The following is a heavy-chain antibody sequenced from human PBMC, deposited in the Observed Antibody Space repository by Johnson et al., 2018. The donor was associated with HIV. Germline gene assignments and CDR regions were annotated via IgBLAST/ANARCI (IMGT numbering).Heavy chain of an antibody. D-gene: IGHD6-13*01. CDR2: IYSGGST. CDR3: ARDAGSSWTSYAFDI. CDR1: GFTFSSYA. Sequence: VQLVESGGGLVKPGGSLRLSCAASGFTFSSYAMSWVRQAPGKGLEWVSVIYSGGSTYYADSVKGRFTISRDNSKNTRYLKMNSLRAEDKAVYYCARDAGSSWTSYAFDIWGQGTMVTVSS. J-gene: IGHJ3*02. V-gene: IGHV3-66*02.